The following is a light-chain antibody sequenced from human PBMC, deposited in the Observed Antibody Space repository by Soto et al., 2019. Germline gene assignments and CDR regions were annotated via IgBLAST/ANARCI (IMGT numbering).Light chain of an antibody. CDR3: QQYNAYSGT. CDR1: LSISNW. Sequence: DIQMTQSPSTLYASVGDRVTITCRASLSISNWLAWYQQKPGRAPKLLIYDASSLESGVPSRFSGSGSGTEFTLTIPGLQPDDFATYYCQQYNAYSGTFGQGTRLEIK. V-gene: IGKV1-5*01. CDR2: DAS. J-gene: IGKJ5*01.